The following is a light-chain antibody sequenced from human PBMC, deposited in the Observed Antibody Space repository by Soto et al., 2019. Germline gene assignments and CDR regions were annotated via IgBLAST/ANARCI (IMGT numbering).Light chain of an antibody. CDR3: HQYDNWPPWT. Sequence: DIVLTQSPGTLSLSPGERATLSCRASQSVSSSNLAWYQQKPGQAPRLLIYRASTRAAGIPARFSGSGSGTEFTLTISSLQSEDFAVYVCHQYDNWPPWTFGRGTKVDIK. J-gene: IGKJ1*01. CDR1: QSVSSSN. V-gene: IGKV3-15*01. CDR2: RAS.